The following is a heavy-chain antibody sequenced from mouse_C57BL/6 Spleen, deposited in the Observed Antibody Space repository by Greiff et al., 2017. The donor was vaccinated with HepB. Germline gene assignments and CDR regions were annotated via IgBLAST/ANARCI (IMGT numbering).Heavy chain of an antibody. CDR3: ARQASDGYYGCFDY. CDR2: IHPNSGST. J-gene: IGHJ2*01. D-gene: IGHD2-3*01. V-gene: IGHV1-64*01. Sequence: QVQLKQPGAELVKPGASVKLSCKASGYTFTSYWMHWVKQRPGQGLEWIGMIHPNSGSTNYNEKFKSKATLTVDKSSSTAYMQLSSLTSEDSAVYYCARQASDGYYGCFDYWGQGTTLTVSS. CDR1: GYTFTSYW.